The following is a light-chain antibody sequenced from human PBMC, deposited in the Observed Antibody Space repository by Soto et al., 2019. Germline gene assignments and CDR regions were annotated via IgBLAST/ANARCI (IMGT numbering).Light chain of an antibody. CDR2: DAS. J-gene: IGKJ1*01. Sequence: DFQLTQPPSTVSASVGDRVTITCRTSKTTGTWMAWYQQKPGKAPKLLIYDASRLETGLPSRFRGSGVGAEFALTITSLHPDDFATYYCQRYTTYSWTFGQGTKVEVK. CDR3: QRYTTYSWT. CDR1: KTTGTW. V-gene: IGKV1-5*01.